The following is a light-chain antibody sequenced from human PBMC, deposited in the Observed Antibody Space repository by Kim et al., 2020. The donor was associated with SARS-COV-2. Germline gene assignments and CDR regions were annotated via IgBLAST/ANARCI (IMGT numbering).Light chain of an antibody. CDR2: SDS. J-gene: IGLJ3*02. Sequence: SVAPGKTARITCGGNNIGSKSVHWYQQKPGQAPEVIIYSDSDRPSGIPERFSGSNSGNTATLTISRVEAGDEADYYCQVWDSSSDQFGGGTQLTVL. V-gene: IGLV3-21*04. CDR1: NIGSKS. CDR3: QVWDSSSDQ.